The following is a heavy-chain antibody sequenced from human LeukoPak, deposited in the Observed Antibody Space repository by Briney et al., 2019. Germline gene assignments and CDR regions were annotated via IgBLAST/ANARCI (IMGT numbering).Heavy chain of an antibody. CDR1: GFTFSSYS. D-gene: IGHD2-21*01. J-gene: IGHJ3*02. CDR3: ARVRDSCQYCGDAFDI. CDR2: ISSSSSTI. Sequence: GGSLRLSCAASGFTFSSYSMNWVRQAPGKGLEWVSYISSSSSTIYYADSVKGRFTISRDNAKNSLYLQMNSLRAEDTAVYYCARVRDSCQYCGDAFDIWGQGTMVTVSS. V-gene: IGHV3-48*01.